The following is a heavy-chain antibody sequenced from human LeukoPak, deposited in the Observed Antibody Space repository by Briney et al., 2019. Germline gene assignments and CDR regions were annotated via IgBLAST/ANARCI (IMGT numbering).Heavy chain of an antibody. J-gene: IGHJ4*02. V-gene: IGHV4-39*01. Sequence: SETLSLTCTVSGGSISSSSYYWGWIRQPPGKGLEWIGSIYYSGSTNYNPSLKSRVTISVDTSKNQFSLKLSSVTAADTAVYYCARHSEQWLVLTYFDYWGQGTLVTVSS. CDR1: GGSISSSSYY. D-gene: IGHD6-19*01. CDR3: ARHSEQWLVLTYFDY. CDR2: IYYSGST.